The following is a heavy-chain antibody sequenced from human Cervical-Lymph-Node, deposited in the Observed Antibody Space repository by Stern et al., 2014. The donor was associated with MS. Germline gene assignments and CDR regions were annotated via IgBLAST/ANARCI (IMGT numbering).Heavy chain of an antibody. CDR2: ISADSGAT. Sequence: VQLVHSGTEVKKPVASLIVSCKASGYPFTSYGISLVRPAPGQGLEWVGWISADSGATKYVQNLRDRSTLTRDTSTGTAYMELRTLRYEDTAVYYCARDKMHAFDYWGQGTLVSVSS. V-gene: IGHV1-18*01. CDR3: ARDKMHAFDY. J-gene: IGHJ4*02. CDR1: GYPFTSYG. D-gene: IGHD2-8*01.